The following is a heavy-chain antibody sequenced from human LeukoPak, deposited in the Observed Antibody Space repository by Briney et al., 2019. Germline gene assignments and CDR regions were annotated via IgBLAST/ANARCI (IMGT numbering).Heavy chain of an antibody. Sequence: SETLSLTCTVSGHSIINSFYWGWIRRPPGKGLEWIGSIYHTGATYYNPSLKSRVTISLDTSKNQFSLKLKSVTAADTAVYYCARAVGSSAFSPFQHWGQGTLVTVSS. D-gene: IGHD2-2*01. V-gene: IGHV4-38-2*02. CDR1: GHSIINSFY. CDR2: IYHTGAT. CDR3: ARAVGSSAFSPFQH. J-gene: IGHJ1*01.